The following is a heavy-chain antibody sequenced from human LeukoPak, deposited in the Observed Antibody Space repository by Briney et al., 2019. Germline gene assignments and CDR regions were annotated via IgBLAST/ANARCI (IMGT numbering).Heavy chain of an antibody. CDR1: GYIFSGNY. Sequence: RASVKVSCKASGYIFSGNYIHWVRQAPGQGLEWMAWINPNTGGTNYAQKFQGRVTVTRDTSISTAYMELTSLRSDDTAVYYCARDPGSYFADYWGQGTLVTVSS. CDR2: INPNTGGT. D-gene: IGHD1-26*01. CDR3: ARDPGSYFADY. V-gene: IGHV1-2*02. J-gene: IGHJ4*02.